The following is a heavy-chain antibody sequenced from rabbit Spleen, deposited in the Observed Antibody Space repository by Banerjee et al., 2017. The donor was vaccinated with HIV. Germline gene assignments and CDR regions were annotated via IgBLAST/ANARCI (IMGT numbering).Heavy chain of an antibody. Sequence: QEQLEESGGGLVKPEGSLTLTCKASGFSFSDTDVMCWVRQAPGKGLQWIACINTATGKAVYASWAKGRFTISKTSSTTVTLQMTSLTAADTATYFCARHGTSSGWGGDLWGPGTLVTVS. D-gene: IGHD4-1*01. CDR1: GFSFSDTDV. V-gene: IGHV1S45*01. J-gene: IGHJ6*01. CDR2: INTATGKA. CDR3: ARHGTSSGWGGDL.